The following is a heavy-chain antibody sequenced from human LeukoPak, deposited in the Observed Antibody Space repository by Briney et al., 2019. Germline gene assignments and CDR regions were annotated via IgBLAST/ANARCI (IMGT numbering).Heavy chain of an antibody. CDR1: GFTFSSYW. CDR2: IKQDGSEK. D-gene: IGHD5-24*01. CDR3: ARDRGMATTPPLDY. V-gene: IGHV3-7*01. J-gene: IGHJ4*02. Sequence: GGSLRLSCAASGFTFSSYWMSWVRQAPGKGLEWVANIKQDGSEKYYVDSVKGRFTISRDNAKNSLYLQMNSLRAEDTAVYYCARDRGMATTPPLDYGGQGTLVTVSS.